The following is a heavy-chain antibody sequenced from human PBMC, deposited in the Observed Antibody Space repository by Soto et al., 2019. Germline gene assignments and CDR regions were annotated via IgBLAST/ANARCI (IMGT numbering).Heavy chain of an antibody. V-gene: IGHV3-23*01. CDR3: AKETLGYCSSGSCRIDY. CDR1: GFTFSSYA. CDR2: ISGGGDNT. Sequence: GGPLRLSCAASGFTFSSYAMSWVRQAPGKGLEWVSTISGGGDNTYYADSVRGRFTISRDNSKNTLYLQMNSLRAEDTAVYYCAKETLGYCSSGSCRIDYWGQGTPVTVSS. J-gene: IGHJ4*02. D-gene: IGHD2-15*01.